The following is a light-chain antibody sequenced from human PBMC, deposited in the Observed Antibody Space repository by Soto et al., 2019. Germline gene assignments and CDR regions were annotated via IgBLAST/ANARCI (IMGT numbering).Light chain of an antibody. V-gene: IGLV2-23*02. Sequence: QSALTQPASVSGSPEQSITISCTGTSSDVGSYDLVSWYQQYPGRAPKLMIYEVSERPSGVSNRFSGSKSGNTASLTISGLLAEDEADYYCCSSAGSSAFPFVFGTGTKVTVL. CDR1: SSDVGSYDL. J-gene: IGLJ1*01. CDR3: CSSAGSSAFPFV. CDR2: EVS.